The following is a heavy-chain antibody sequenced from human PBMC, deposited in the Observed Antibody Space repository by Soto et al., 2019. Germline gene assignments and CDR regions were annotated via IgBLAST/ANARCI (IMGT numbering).Heavy chain of an antibody. CDR3: TTDSYSTIIIVRFDY. D-gene: IGHD3-22*01. CDR2: IKSKTDGGTT. CDR1: GFTFTNAW. V-gene: IGHV3-15*07. Sequence: GGSMRLSCAASGFTFTNAWINWVRQAPGKGLEWVGRIKSKTDGGTTDYAEPVKGRFAISRDDSNNMVYLQMNSLKIEDTAVYYCTTDSYSTIIIVRFDYWGHGTLVTVSS. J-gene: IGHJ4*01.